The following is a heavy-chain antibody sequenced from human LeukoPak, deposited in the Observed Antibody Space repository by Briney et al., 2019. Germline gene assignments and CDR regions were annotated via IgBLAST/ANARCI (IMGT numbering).Heavy chain of an antibody. V-gene: IGHV4-34*01. D-gene: IGHD3-3*02. CDR1: GGSFSGYY. CDR3: ARGGDSKHLVN. J-gene: IGHJ4*02. CDR2: INHSGST. Sequence: PSETLSLTCAVYGGSFSGYYWSWIRQPPGKGLEWIGEINHSGSTNYNPSLKSRVTISVDTSKNQFSLKLSSVTAADTAVYYCARGGDSKHLVNWGQGTLVTVSS.